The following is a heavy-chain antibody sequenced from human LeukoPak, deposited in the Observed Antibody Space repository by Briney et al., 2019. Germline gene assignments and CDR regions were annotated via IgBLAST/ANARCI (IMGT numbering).Heavy chain of an antibody. CDR1: GLTFSSSW. CDR2: VNPAGSQK. V-gene: IGHV3-7*01. Sequence: PGGSLRLSCAASGLTFSSSWMNWIRQAPGKGPEWLANVNPAGSQKDYVDSVKGRFTISRDNAKDSVFLQMNNLRAEDTAVYYCARYSGSFPGWLDPWGPGTLVTVSS. D-gene: IGHD1-26*01. J-gene: IGHJ5*02. CDR3: ARYSGSFPGWLDP.